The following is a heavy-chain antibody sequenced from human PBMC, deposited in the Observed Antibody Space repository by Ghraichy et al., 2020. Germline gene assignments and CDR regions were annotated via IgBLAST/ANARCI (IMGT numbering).Heavy chain of an antibody. V-gene: IGHV3-33*01. CDR1: GFTFSSYG. CDR3: ARGPRRGYQLLLWVDY. D-gene: IGHD2-2*01. Sequence: GESLNISCAASGFTFSSYGMHWVRQAPGKGLEWVAVIWYDGSNKYYADSVKGRFTISRDNSKNTLYLQMNSLRAEDTAVYYCARGPRRGYQLLLWVDYWGQGTLVTVSS. CDR2: IWYDGSNK. J-gene: IGHJ4*02.